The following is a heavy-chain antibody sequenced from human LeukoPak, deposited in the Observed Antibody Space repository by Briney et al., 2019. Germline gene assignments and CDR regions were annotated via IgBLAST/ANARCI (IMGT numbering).Heavy chain of an antibody. V-gene: IGHV5-51*01. J-gene: IGHJ3*02. D-gene: IGHD2-15*01. CDR2: IYPGDSDT. CDR3: ARYCSGGSCYRDASDI. CDR1: GYSFTSYW. Sequence: GESLKISCKGSGYSFTSYWIGWVRQMPGKGLEWMGIIYPGDSDTRYSPSFQGQVTISADKSISTAYLQWSSLKASDTAMYYCARYCSGGSCYRDASDIWGQGTMVTVSS.